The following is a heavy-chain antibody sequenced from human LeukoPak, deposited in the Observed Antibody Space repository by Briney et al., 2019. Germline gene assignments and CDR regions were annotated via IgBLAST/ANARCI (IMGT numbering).Heavy chain of an antibody. Sequence: PSETLSLTCTVSGGSISSSSYYWGWIRQPPGKGLEWIGSIYYSGSTYYNPSLQSRVTISVDTSKNHFPLKLSSVTAADTAVYFCARGPGYYASTTIDSWGQGTLVTVSS. CDR2: IYYSGST. V-gene: IGHV4-39*01. D-gene: IGHD3-22*01. CDR3: ARGPGYYASTTIDS. CDR1: GGSISSSSYY. J-gene: IGHJ4*02.